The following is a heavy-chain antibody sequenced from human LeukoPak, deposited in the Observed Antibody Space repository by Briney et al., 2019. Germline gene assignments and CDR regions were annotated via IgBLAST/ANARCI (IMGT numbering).Heavy chain of an antibody. D-gene: IGHD3-22*01. CDR2: INPSGGST. J-gene: IGHJ4*02. V-gene: IGHV1-46*01. CDR3: ARAAAPIITMIVVDLEDYYFDY. CDR1: GYTFTSYY. Sequence: ASVKVSCKASGYTFTSYYMHWVRQGPGQGLEWMGIINPSGGSTSYAQKFQGRVTMTRDTSTSTVYMELSSLRSEDTAVYYCARAAAPIITMIVVDLEDYYFDYWGQGTLVTVSS.